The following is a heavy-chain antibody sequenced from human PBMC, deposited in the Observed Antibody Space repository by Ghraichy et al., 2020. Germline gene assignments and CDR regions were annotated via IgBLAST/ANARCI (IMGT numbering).Heavy chain of an antibody. D-gene: IGHD3-22*01. CDR2: IYHSGST. J-gene: IGHJ3*02. CDR3: ARVLRDSRVVVILDAFDI. V-gene: IGHV4-38-2*01. CDR1: GYSISSGYY. Sequence: SETLSLTCAVSGYSISSGYYWGWIRQPPGKGLEWIGSIYHSGSTYYNPSLKSRVTISVDTSKNQFSLKLSSVTAQDTAVYYCARVLRDSRVVVILDAFDIWGQGTMVTVSS.